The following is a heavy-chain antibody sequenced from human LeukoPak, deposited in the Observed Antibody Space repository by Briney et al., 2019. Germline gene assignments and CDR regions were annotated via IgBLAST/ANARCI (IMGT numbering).Heavy chain of an antibody. V-gene: IGHV3-49*04. D-gene: IGHD3-22*01. CDR1: GFIFTSFS. Sequence: PGGSLRLSCEASGFIFTSFSMNWVRQAPGEGLEWVGFIRSKPYGGTTEYAASVKGRFTISRDDSESIAYLQMNSLKTEDTAVYYCTRGDYYDSSGYYLLFDYWGQGTLVTVSS. J-gene: IGHJ4*02. CDR2: IRSKPYGGTT. CDR3: TRGDYYDSSGYYLLFDY.